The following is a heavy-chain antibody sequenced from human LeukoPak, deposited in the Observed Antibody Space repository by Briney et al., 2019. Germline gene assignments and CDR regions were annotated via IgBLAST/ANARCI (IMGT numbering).Heavy chain of an antibody. J-gene: IGHJ6*03. CDR3: AGSPDIAAAGTGSVLYYYYYMDV. Sequence: ASVKVSCKASGYTFTSYGISWVRQAPGQGLEWMGWISAYNGNTNYAQKLQGRVTMTTDTSTSTAYMELRSLRSDDTAVYYCAGSPDIAAAGTGSVLYYYYYMDVWGKGTTVTVSS. CDR2: ISAYNGNT. CDR1: GYTFTSYG. D-gene: IGHD6-13*01. V-gene: IGHV1-18*01.